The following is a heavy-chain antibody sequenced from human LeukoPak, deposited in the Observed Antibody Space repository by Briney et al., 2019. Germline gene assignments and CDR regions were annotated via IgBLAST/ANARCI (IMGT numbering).Heavy chain of an antibody. CDR2: ISSSGSII. CDR3: ARAPSSKSVVHFDY. CDR1: GFTFSNYE. Sequence: PGGSLRLSCAASGFTFSNYEMHWVRQAPGKGLEWVSYISSSGSIIYHADSVKGRFTISRDNAKNSLYLQMNSLRAEDTAVYYCARAPSSKSVVHFDYWGQGTLVTASS. V-gene: IGHV3-48*03. D-gene: IGHD4-11*01. J-gene: IGHJ4*02.